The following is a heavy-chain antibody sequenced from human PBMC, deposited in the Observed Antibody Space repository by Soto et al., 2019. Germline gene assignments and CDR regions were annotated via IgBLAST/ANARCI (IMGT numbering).Heavy chain of an antibody. CDR3: ARGMHYYFWSAGPLLGMDV. J-gene: IGHJ6*02. CDR1: GFTVSSYR. V-gene: IGHV3-74*01. D-gene: IGHD3-3*01. CDR2: IKSDGSST. Sequence: EVQLVESGGGLVQPGGSLRLSCAVSGFTVSSYRMHWVRQAPGKGLVWVSRIKSDGSSTSYADSVKGRFTISRDNAKNTVYLQMKRLRAEETAGYYCARGMHYYFWSAGPLLGMDVWGQVTTVTVS.